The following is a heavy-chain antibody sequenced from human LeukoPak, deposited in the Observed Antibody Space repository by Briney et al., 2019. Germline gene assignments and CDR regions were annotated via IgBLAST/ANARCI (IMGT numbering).Heavy chain of an antibody. CDR3: ARYYDSSGYTQGAFDI. CDR1: GFTVSSNY. V-gene: IGHV3-66*02. Sequence: SGGSLRLSCAASGFTVSSNYMSWVRQAPGKGLEWVSSFYRGISTYYADSVKGRFTTSRDHSKNTVYLQMDSLRPADTAVYYCARYYDSSGYTQGAFDIWGQGTMVTVS. D-gene: IGHD3-22*01. CDR2: FYRGIST. J-gene: IGHJ3*02.